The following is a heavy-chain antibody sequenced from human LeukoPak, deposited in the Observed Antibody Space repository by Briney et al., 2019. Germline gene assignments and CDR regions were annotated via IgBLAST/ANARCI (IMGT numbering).Heavy chain of an antibody. CDR1: GYTFTSYY. CDR2: INPSGGST. V-gene: IGHV1-46*01. D-gene: IGHD3-10*01. J-gene: IGHJ4*02. CDR3: ARDSGMVRGTVDY. Sequence: SVKVSCKSSGYTFTSYYMYWVRQAPGQGLEWMGIINPSGGSTSYAQKFQGRATMTRDTSTSTVYMELSSLRSEDTAVYYCARDSGMVRGTVDYWGQGTLVTVSS.